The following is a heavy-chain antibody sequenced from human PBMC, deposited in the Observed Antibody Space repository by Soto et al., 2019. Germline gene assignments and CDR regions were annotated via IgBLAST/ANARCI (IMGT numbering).Heavy chain of an antibody. J-gene: IGHJ6*02. CDR1: GYTFTIYG. CDR3: ARALGYSGYAGMDV. V-gene: IGHV1-18*01. D-gene: IGHD5-12*01. Sequence: QVQLVQSGGEVKKPGASVKVSCKASGYTFTIYGINWVRQAPGQGLEWMGWISPDNGNTNYALKLQGRVTMTTDTSTSTASMELRSLRSDDTAVYYCARALGYSGYAGMDVWGQGTTVTVSS. CDR2: ISPDNGNT.